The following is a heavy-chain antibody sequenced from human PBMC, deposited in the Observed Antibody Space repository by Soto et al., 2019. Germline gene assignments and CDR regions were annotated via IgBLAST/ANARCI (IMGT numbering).Heavy chain of an antibody. Sequence: GVFLRLSCAASGFTFSSYAMSWVRQAPGKGLEWVSAISGSGGSTYYADSVKGRFTISRDNSKNTLYLQMNSLRAEDTAVYYCAKAAYSSGWYCAFDIWGQGTMVTVSS. D-gene: IGHD6-19*01. CDR2: ISGSGGST. J-gene: IGHJ3*02. V-gene: IGHV3-23*01. CDR1: GFTFSSYA. CDR3: AKAAYSSGWYCAFDI.